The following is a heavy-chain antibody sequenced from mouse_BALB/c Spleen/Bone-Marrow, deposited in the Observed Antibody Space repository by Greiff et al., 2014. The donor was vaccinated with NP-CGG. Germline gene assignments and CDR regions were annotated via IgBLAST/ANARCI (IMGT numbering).Heavy chain of an antibody. CDR2: FYPGSGSI. Sequence: VKLQESGAGLVKPGASVKLSCKASGYTFTEYIIQWVKQRSGQGLEWIGWFYPGSGSIKYNEKFKDKATLTADKSSSTVYMELSRLTSEDSAVYFCARHESYGNYLYFDVWGAGTTVTVSS. CDR1: GYTFTEYI. J-gene: IGHJ1*01. CDR3: ARHESYGNYLYFDV. V-gene: IGHV1-62-2*01. D-gene: IGHD2-10*02.